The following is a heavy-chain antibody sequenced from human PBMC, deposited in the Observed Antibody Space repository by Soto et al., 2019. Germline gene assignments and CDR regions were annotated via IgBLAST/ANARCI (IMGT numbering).Heavy chain of an antibody. CDR2: IFPSDSDT. D-gene: IGHD3-22*01. CDR3: ARKDKSGYFNWFDP. V-gene: IGHV5-51*01. CDR1: GYRFTSYW. Sequence: GESLKISCRTSGYRFTSYWIAWVRQMPGKGLEWMGIIFPSDSDTRYSPSFQGQVTVSADRSTSTVFLQWASLKASDTAVYFCARKDKSGYFNWFDPWGQGTLVTVSS. J-gene: IGHJ5*02.